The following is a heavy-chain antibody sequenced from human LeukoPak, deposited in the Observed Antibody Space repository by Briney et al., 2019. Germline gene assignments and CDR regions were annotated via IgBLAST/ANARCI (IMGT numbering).Heavy chain of an antibody. CDR2: INPSGGST. V-gene: IGHV1-46*01. CDR1: GGTFSSYA. CDR3: ARSPAPETSIAARRLNYFDY. D-gene: IGHD6-6*01. Sequence: GASVTVSCKASGGTFSSYAISWVRQAPGQGLEWMGIINPSGGSTSYAQKFQGRVTMTRDTSTSTVYMELSSLRSEDTAVYYCARSPAPETSIAARRLNYFDYWGQGTLVTVSS. J-gene: IGHJ4*02.